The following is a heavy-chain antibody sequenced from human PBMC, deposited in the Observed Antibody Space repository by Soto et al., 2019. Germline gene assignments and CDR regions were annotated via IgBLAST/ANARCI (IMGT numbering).Heavy chain of an antibody. CDR1: GGSISSGGYY. CDR3: ARGSPFSSMIVVVIKSPRSWFDP. Sequence: SETLSLTCTVSGGSISSGGYYWSWIRQHPGKGLEWIGEINHSGSTNYNPSLKSRVTISVDTSKNQFSLKLSSVTAADTAVYYCARGSPFSSMIVVVIKSPRSWFDPWGQGTLVTVSS. V-gene: IGHV4-31*03. CDR2: INHSGST. D-gene: IGHD3-22*01. J-gene: IGHJ5*02.